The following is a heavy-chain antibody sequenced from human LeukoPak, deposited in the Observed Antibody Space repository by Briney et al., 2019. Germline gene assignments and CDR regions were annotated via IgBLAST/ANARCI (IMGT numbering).Heavy chain of an antibody. CDR3: ATLRDGYFFDY. D-gene: IGHD5-24*01. CDR2: IYPGDSDT. Sequence: GKSLKISCQASGYTFTSYWIGWVRHMPGKGLEWMGIIYPGDSDTRYSPSFQGQVTISADKSNNTAYLQWSSLKASDTAMYYCATLRDGYFFDYWGQGTLVTVSS. CDR1: GYTFTSYW. V-gene: IGHV5-51*01. J-gene: IGHJ4*02.